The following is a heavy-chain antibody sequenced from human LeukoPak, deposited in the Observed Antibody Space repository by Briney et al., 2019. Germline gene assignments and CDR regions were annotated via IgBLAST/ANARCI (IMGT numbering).Heavy chain of an antibody. Sequence: GGSLRLSCAASGFTFPNYWIHWVRQAPGKGLVWVSRINSDGNSTNYADSVKGRFTISRDNAKNTVYLQMNSLRAEDAAVYYCVRGGGFSYDPFDCWGQGTLVTVSS. D-gene: IGHD5-18*01. CDR1: GFTFPNYW. J-gene: IGHJ4*02. CDR3: VRGGGFSYDPFDC. CDR2: INSDGNST. V-gene: IGHV3-74*01.